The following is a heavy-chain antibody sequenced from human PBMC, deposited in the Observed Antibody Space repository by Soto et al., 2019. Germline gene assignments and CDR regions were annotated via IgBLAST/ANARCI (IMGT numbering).Heavy chain of an antibody. CDR1: GFNFSPYA. J-gene: IGHJ5*02. CDR3: TKVPARTPRAFFDH. Sequence: EVPLSESGGGLVQPGGSLTLSCAASGFNFSPYAMSWVRQAPGRGLEWVSGIGGGNDISRHYKDSVEGRFTISRDNSKNLLYLDMNNLRVEDTGVYYCTKVPARTPRAFFDHWGQGIMVTVSS. CDR2: IGGGNDISR. V-gene: IGHV3-23*01.